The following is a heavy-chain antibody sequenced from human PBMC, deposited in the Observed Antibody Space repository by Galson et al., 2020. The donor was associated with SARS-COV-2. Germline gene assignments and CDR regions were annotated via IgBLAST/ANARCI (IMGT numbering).Heavy chain of an antibody. Sequence: GGSLRLSCVASDFTFNKYDMNWFRQAPGKGLEWISYINSNSKSKYYADSVKGRFTVSRDNAEKSLYLQMDSLRAEDTAVYYWARDTYDSSGTEYWGQGTLVTVSA. D-gene: IGHD3-22*01. CDR2: INSNSKSK. J-gene: IGHJ4*02. CDR3: ARDTYDSSGTEY. CDR1: DFTFNKYD. V-gene: IGHV3-48*01.